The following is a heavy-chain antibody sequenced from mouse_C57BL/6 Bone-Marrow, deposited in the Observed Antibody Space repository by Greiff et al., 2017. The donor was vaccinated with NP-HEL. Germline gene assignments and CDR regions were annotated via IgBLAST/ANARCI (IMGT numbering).Heavy chain of an antibody. Sequence: QVQLQQSGPELGKPGASVKISCKASGYSFSSSWMNWVKQRPGKGLEWIGRIYPGDGDTNYNGKFKGKATLTADKSSSTAYMQLSSLTSEDSAVYFCAYYHGRSFYYIDYWGQGTTLSVSS. CDR1: GYSFSSSW. CDR2: IYPGDGDT. D-gene: IGHD1-1*01. V-gene: IGHV1-82*01. CDR3: AYYHGRSFYYIDY. J-gene: IGHJ2*01.